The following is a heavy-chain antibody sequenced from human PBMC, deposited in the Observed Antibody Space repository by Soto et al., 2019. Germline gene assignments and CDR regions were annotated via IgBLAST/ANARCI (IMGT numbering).Heavy chain of an antibody. D-gene: IGHD4-17*01. CDR2: IYYSGST. CDR3: ARVLTDDYGDPYYFDY. J-gene: IGHJ4*02. V-gene: IGHV4-31*03. CDR1: GGSISSGGYY. Sequence: SETLSLTCTVSGGSISSGGYYWSWIRQHPGKGLEWIGYIYYSGSTYYNPSLKSRVTISVDTSKNQFSLKLSSVTAADTAVYYCARVLTDDYGDPYYFDYWGQGTLVTVSS.